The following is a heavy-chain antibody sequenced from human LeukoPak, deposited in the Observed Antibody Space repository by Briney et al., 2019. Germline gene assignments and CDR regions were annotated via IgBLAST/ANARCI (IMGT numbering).Heavy chain of an antibody. CDR2: ISAYNGNT. D-gene: IGHD6-19*01. J-gene: IGHJ4*02. CDR3: AGDSGYSSGWYY. V-gene: IGHV1-18*01. CDR1: GYTFTNYG. Sequence: ASVKVSCKASGYTFTNYGINWVRQAPGQGLEWMGWISAYNGNTNYAQKLQGRVTMTTDTSTSTAYMELRSLRSDDTALYYCAGDSGYSSGWYYWGQGTLVTVSS.